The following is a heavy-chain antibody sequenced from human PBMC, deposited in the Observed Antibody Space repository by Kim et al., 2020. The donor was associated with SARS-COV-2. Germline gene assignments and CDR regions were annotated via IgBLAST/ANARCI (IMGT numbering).Heavy chain of an antibody. V-gene: IGHV4-31*03. CDR3: ARSGQDDILTGYYSGHEYNWFDP. CDR1: GGSISSGGYY. Sequence: SETLSLTCTVSGGSISSGGYYWSWIRQHPGKGLEWIGYIYYSGSTYYNPSLKSRVTISVDTSKNQFSLKLSSVTAADRAVYYCARSGQDDILTGYYSGHEYNWFDPWGQGTLVTVSS. CDR2: IYYSGST. D-gene: IGHD3-9*01. J-gene: IGHJ5*02.